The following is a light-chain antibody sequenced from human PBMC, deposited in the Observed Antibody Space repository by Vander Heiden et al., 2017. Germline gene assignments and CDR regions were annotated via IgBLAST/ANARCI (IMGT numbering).Light chain of an antibody. CDR2: LGS. Sequence: DIVMTQSPLSLPVTPGEPASISCRSSQSLPHSNGYNYLDWYLQKPGQSPQLLIYLGSNRASGVPDRFSGSGSGTDFTLKISRVEAEDVGVYYCRQALQTPFTFGQGTKMEIK. CDR1: QSLPHSNGYNY. CDR3: RQALQTPFT. V-gene: IGKV2-28*01. J-gene: IGKJ2*01.